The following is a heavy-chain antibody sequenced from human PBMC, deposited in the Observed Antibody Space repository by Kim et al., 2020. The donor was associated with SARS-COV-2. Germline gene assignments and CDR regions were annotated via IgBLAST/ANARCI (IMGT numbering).Heavy chain of an antibody. Sequence: GGSLRLSCAATGFNFRSYAMHWVRQAPGKGLEWVAFISYDGSDQYYADSVKGRFTISRDNSKNTLSLESDSLRVEDTAVYYCARPGEWLRYYYDHWGRGALVTVSP. V-gene: IGHV3-30*04. CDR2: ISYDGSDQ. CDR3: ARPGEWLRYYYDH. D-gene: IGHD5-12*01. CDR1: GFNFRSYA. J-gene: IGHJ4*02.